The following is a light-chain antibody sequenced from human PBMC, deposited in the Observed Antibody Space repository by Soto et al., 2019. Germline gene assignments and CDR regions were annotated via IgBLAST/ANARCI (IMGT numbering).Light chain of an antibody. CDR3: QSYDNSHDWDVI. Sequence: QSVLTQPPSVSGAPGQRVTISCTGSSSNIGAGYAVHWYQQLPGTAPKLLISDNTNRPSGVPDRFSASKSGTTASLAITGLQAEDEAEYPCQSYDNSHDWDVIFGGGTKLTVL. CDR2: DNT. J-gene: IGLJ2*01. V-gene: IGLV1-40*01. CDR1: SSNIGAGYA.